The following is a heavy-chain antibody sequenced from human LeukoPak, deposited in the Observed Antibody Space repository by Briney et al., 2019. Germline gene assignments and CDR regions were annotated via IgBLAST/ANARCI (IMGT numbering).Heavy chain of an antibody. CDR2: IYTSGST. Sequence: TLSLTCTVSGGSISSGSYYWSWIRQPAGQGLEWIGRIYTSGSTNYNPSLKSRVTISVDTSKNQFSLKLSFVTAADTAVYYCARAPGSSYYDYVWGSYSFDYWGQGTLVTVSS. CDR1: GGSISSGSYY. V-gene: IGHV4-61*02. J-gene: IGHJ4*02. D-gene: IGHD3-16*01. CDR3: ARAPGSSYYDYVWGSYSFDY.